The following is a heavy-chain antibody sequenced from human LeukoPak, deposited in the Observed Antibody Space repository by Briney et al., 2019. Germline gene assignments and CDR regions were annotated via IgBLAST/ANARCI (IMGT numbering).Heavy chain of an antibody. CDR1: GFIFQDFG. V-gene: IGHV3-20*04. J-gene: IGHJ4*02. D-gene: IGHD2-2*02. CDR2: LNWNGGIT. CDR3: ARDGGYCSSSTCYTLDY. Sequence: PGGSLRLSCEASGFIFQDFGMSWVRQAPGKGLEWVSGLNWNGGITDYADSVKGRFTISRDSAKNSLYLEMHSLRAEDTALYYCARDGGYCSSSTCYTLDYWGQGVLVTVSS.